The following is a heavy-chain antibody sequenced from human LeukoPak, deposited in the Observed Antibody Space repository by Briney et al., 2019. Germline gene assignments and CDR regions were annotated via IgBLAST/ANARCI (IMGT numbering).Heavy chain of an antibody. Sequence: PGGSLRLSCAASGFTFSSYAMSWVRQAPGKGLAWVSGISGSGGSTYHADSVKGRFTISRDNAKNSLYLQMNSLRDEDTAVYYCARVYDSNGYAFDPWGQGTLVTVSS. V-gene: IGHV3-23*01. J-gene: IGHJ5*02. CDR1: GFTFSSYA. D-gene: IGHD3-22*01. CDR2: ISGSGGST. CDR3: ARVYDSNGYAFDP.